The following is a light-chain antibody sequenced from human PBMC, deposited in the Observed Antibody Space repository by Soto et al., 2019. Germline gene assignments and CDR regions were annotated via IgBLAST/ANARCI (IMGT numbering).Light chain of an antibody. CDR1: QSISSF. CDR2: AAS. CDR3: QQSYSTPET. V-gene: IGKV1-39*01. J-gene: IGKJ1*01. Sequence: DIQMTQSPSSLSASVGDRVTITCRASQSISSFLNWYQQKPGKAPRLLIYAASSLQSGVPSRFSASGSGTDFTLTISRLQPEDFATYYWQQSYSTPETFGKGTKVEIK.